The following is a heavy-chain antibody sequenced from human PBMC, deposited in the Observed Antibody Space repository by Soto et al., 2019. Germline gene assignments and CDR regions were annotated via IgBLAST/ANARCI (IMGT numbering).Heavy chain of an antibody. V-gene: IGHV3-15*01. D-gene: IGHD4-17*01. Sequence: GGSLRLSCAASEFTFTNAWMSWVRQAPGKGLEWVGRIKSKTAGGTTDYAAPVQGRFTISRDESRNTLYLQMSSLKTEDTAVYYCTSLYYGHWGQGTLVTVSS. CDR2: IKSKTAGGTT. CDR1: EFTFTNAW. J-gene: IGHJ4*02. CDR3: TSLYYGH.